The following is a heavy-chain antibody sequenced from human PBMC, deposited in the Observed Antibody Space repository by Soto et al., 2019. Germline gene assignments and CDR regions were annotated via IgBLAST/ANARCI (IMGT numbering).Heavy chain of an antibody. D-gene: IGHD3-16*01. J-gene: IGHJ6*02. CDR3: TCGGVSIMDV. Sequence: PGGSLRLSCTASGLTVIAYATTWHGWVHQAPGKGLEWVSSITDSAGSTYYADSVRGRFAFSRDNSKTTVYLQMNSLRAEDTAVYFCTCGGVSIMDVWGQGTTVTVSS. CDR2: ITDSAGST. V-gene: IGHV3-23*01. CDR1: GLTVIAYA.